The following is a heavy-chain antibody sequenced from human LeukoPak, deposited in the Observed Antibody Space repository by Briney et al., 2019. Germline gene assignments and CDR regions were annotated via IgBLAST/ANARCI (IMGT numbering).Heavy chain of an antibody. CDR1: GYTFTSYG. V-gene: IGHV1-18*04. D-gene: IGHD5-18*01. CDR3: ARAPRGYSYGYLDF. J-gene: IGHJ4*02. CDR2: ISGYNGNT. Sequence: ASVKVSCMASGYTFTSYGISWVRQAPGQGLEWMGWISGYNGNTNYAQKVQGRVNMTTDTSTSTAYMELRSLRSDDTAVYYCARAPRGYSYGYLDFWGQGSLVTVSS.